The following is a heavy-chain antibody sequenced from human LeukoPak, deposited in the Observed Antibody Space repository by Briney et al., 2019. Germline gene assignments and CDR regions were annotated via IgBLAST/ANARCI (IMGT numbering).Heavy chain of an antibody. D-gene: IGHD3-10*01. CDR3: VGDEYGSESY. CDR2: INSDGSRT. J-gene: IGHJ4*02. CDR1: GFTFSNCW. Sequence: GVSLRLSCAASGFTFSNCWMHWVRQAPGKGLVWVSRINSDGSRTTYADSVKGRFTISRDNAKNTLYLQMNSLRAEDTAVYYCVGDEYGSESYWGQGTLVTVSS. V-gene: IGHV3-74*01.